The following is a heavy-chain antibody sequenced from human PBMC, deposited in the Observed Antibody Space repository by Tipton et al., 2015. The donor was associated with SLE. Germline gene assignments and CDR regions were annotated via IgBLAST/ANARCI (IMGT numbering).Heavy chain of an antibody. CDR1: GFPFSRYW. V-gene: IGHV3-7*01. D-gene: IGHD3-9*01. J-gene: IGHJ4*02. CDR2: IKEDGSKR. Sequence: QLVQSGGGSVQPGGSLRLSCAASGFPFSRYWMTWVRQAPGKGLEWVANIKEDGSKRDDVDSVKGRFTISRDNVESSLFLQMNSLKAEDTAVYFCARDSDWGPWDFWGQGTLVSVSS. CDR3: ARDSDWGPWDF.